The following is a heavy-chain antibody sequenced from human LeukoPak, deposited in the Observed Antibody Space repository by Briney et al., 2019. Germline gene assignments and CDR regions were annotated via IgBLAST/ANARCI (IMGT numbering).Heavy chain of an antibody. V-gene: IGHV3-48*01. Sequence: GGSLRLSCTASGFTFNTYSMNWVRQAPGKGLEWVSYISGSSSPKYYADSVKGRFTISRDNAKNSLYLQMNSLRAEDTAVYYCARVLSYYDSSGYYKWFDPWGQGTLVTVSS. J-gene: IGHJ5*02. CDR2: ISGSSSPK. CDR1: GFTFNTYS. D-gene: IGHD3-22*01. CDR3: ARVLSYYDSSGYYKWFDP.